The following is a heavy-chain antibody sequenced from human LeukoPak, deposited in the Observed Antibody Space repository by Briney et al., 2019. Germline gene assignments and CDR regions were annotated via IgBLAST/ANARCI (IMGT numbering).Heavy chain of an antibody. CDR3: ARASGSYWWFDS. J-gene: IGHJ5*01. D-gene: IGHD1-26*01. Sequence: ASVKVSCKASGYTFTGYYLHWVRQAPGQGLEWMGCVNPNSGDANYAQKFQGSVTMTRDTSISTVYMELSRLRSDDTAVYYCARASGSYWWFDSWGQGTLVTVSS. V-gene: IGHV1-2*02. CDR2: VNPNSGDA. CDR1: GYTFTGYY.